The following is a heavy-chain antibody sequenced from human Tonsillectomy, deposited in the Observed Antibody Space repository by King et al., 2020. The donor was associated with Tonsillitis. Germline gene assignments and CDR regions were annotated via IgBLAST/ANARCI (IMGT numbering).Heavy chain of an antibody. CDR2: ISYDGSNK. D-gene: IGHD6-13*01. CDR1: GFTFSSYA. Sequence: VQLVESGGGVVQPGRSLRLSCAASGFTFSSYAMHWVRQAPGKGLEWVAFISYDGSNKHYADSVKGRFTISRDNSKNTLYLQMNSLRAEETAVYYCARDLRIVAAGKRGSDHWGQGTLVTVSS. J-gene: IGHJ5*02. V-gene: IGHV3-30*04. CDR3: ARDLRIVAAGKRGSDH.